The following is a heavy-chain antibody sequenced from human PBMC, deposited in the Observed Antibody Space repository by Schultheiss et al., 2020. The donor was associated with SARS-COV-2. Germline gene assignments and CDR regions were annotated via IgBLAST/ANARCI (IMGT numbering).Heavy chain of an antibody. CDR2: IIPIFGTA. CDR1: GGTFSSYA. Sequence: SVKVSCKASGGTFSSYAISWVRQAPGQGLEWMGGIIPIFGTANYAQKFQGRVTITADESTSTAYMELSSLRSEDTAVYYCARDRYDFWSGYVRYWYFDLCGRGTLVTVSS. D-gene: IGHD3-3*01. CDR3: ARDRYDFWSGYVRYWYFDL. J-gene: IGHJ2*01. V-gene: IGHV1-69*13.